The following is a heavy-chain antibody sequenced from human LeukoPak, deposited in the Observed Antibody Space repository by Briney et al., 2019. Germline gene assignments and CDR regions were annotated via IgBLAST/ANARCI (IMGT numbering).Heavy chain of an antibody. D-gene: IGHD3-10*01. CDR1: GGTFSSYA. J-gene: IGHJ5*02. Sequence: SVKVSCKASGGTFSSYAISWVRQAPGQGLEWMGRIIPILGIANYAQKFQGRVTITADKSTSTAYMELSSLKASDTAMYYCARLDGSENYYNVIHQPNWFDPWGQGTLVTVSS. CDR2: IIPILGIA. CDR3: ARLDGSENYYNVIHQPNWFDP. V-gene: IGHV1-69*04.